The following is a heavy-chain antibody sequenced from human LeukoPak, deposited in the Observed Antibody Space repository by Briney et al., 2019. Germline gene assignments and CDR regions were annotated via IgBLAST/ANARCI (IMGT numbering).Heavy chain of an antibody. J-gene: IGHJ4*02. CDR1: AFTFSGFS. Sequence: RGSLRLSCTASAFTFSGFSMSWVRQSPTKVMEWVANIKQDGGERYYVESVKGRFTISRDNAKNSLSLQMNNLRVEDTAVYYCARAGSHWHYVYWGQGTVVTVSS. D-gene: IGHD3-10*01. CDR2: IKQDGGER. CDR3: ARAGSHWHYVY. V-gene: IGHV3-7*01.